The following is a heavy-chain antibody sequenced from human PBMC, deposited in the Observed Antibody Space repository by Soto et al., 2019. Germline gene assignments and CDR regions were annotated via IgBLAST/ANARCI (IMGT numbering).Heavy chain of an antibody. D-gene: IGHD3-10*01. CDR1: GYSLTSYW. Sequence: GASRKSSCKGSGYSLTSYWIGWVRQMPGKGLEWMGIIYPGDSDTRYSPSFQGQVTISADKSISTAYLQWSSLKASDTAMYYCARHANYYGSGVKRVYYYYGMDVWGQGTTVTVSS. V-gene: IGHV5-51*01. J-gene: IGHJ6*02. CDR2: IYPGDSDT. CDR3: ARHANYYGSGVKRVYYYYGMDV.